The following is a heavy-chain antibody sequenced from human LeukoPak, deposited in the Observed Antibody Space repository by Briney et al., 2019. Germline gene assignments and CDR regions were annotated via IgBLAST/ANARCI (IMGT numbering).Heavy chain of an antibody. CDR3: ARGPHSDWYGGGYYYYMDV. Sequence: PSETLSLTCAVYGGSFSGYYWSWIRQPPGKGLEWIGEINHSGSTNYNPSLKSRVTISVDTSKNQFSLKLSSVTAADTAVYYCARGPHSDWYGGGYYYYMDVWGKGTTVTVSS. V-gene: IGHV4-34*01. CDR2: INHSGST. D-gene: IGHD6-19*01. J-gene: IGHJ6*03. CDR1: GGSFSGYY.